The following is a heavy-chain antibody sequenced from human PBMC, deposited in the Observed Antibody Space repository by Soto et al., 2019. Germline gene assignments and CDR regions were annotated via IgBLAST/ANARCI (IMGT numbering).Heavy chain of an antibody. D-gene: IGHD6-25*01. J-gene: IGHJ5*02. CDR1: GYTVTSYA. Sequence: ASVKVSCKASGYTVTSYAMHWVLQAPGQRLEWMGRIIAVNGNTKYSQKFQGRVTITADKSTSTAYMELSSLRSEDTAVYYCARDPPPATMSGNWFDPWGQGTLVTYPQ. CDR2: IIAVNGNT. V-gene: IGHV1-3*01. CDR3: ARDPPPATMSGNWFDP.